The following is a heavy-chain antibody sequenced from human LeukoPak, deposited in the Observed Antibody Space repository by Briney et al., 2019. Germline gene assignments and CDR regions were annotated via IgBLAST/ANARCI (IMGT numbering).Heavy chain of an antibody. J-gene: IGHJ4*02. V-gene: IGHV3-33*01. CDR2: IWSDGSQK. D-gene: IGHD2-2*01. CDR1: GFTFRNYG. Sequence: GGSLRLSCAASGFTFRNYGMHWVRQAPGKGLEWVAVIWSDGSQKYHADSVKGRFTISRDDSKNTLYLQMNSLRAEDTALYYCAREECTSSTCYGYWGQGTLVTVSS. CDR3: AREECTSSTCYGY.